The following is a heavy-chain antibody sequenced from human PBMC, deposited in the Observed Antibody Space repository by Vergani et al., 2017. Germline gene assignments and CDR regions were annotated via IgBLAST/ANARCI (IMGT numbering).Heavy chain of an antibody. CDR3: AKDETSSGRVYYFAY. CDR1: GFTFVDYT. V-gene: IGHV3-43*01. D-gene: IGHD6-19*01. J-gene: IGHJ4*02. Sequence: EVQLVESGGVVVQPGGSLRLSCAALGFTFVDYTIYWVRHVPGEGLEWVSLIGWDGGSTYYADSVKGRFTLSRDKSKNSLYLQMNSLRTEDTALYYCAKDETSSGRVYYFAYWGQVTLVTCSS. CDR2: IGWDGGST.